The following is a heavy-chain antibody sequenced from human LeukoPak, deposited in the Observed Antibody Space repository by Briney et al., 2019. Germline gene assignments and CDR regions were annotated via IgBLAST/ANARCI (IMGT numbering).Heavy chain of an antibody. J-gene: IGHJ4*02. D-gene: IGHD4-11*01. CDR1: GFTFSSYW. CDR3: ARGLPPVMKYYFDY. V-gene: IGHV3-74*01. Sequence: QSGGSLRLSCAASGFTFSSYWMHWVRQAPGKGLVWVSRINSDGGTTTYADSVKGRFTISRDDSKNTLYLQMNSLRAEDTAMYYCARGLPPVMKYYFDYWGQGTLVTVSS. CDR2: INSDGGTT.